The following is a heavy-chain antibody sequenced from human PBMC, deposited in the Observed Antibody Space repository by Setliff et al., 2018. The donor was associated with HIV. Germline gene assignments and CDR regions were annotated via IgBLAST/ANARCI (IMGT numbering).Heavy chain of an antibody. CDR1: GGSISSSSYY. Sequence: SSETLSLTCTVSGGSISSSSYYWGWIRQPPGKGLEWIGSIYDSGSTYYNPSLKSRVTISVDTSKNQFSLKLNSVTAADTAVYYCARDLPDSSGYQFDYWGQGTLVTVSS. J-gene: IGHJ4*02. V-gene: IGHV4-39*07. CDR3: ARDLPDSSGYQFDY. CDR2: IYDSGST. D-gene: IGHD3-22*01.